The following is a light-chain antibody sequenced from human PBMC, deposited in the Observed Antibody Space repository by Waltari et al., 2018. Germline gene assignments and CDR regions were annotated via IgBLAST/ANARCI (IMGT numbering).Light chain of an antibody. J-gene: IGLJ2*01. CDR1: SSDVGGYNY. V-gene: IGLV2-11*01. CDR2: DVS. Sequence: QSALTQPRSVSGSPGPSVTISCPGTSSDVGGYNYVSWYQQHPGKAPKLLIYDVSKRPSGVPDRFSGSKSGNTASLTISGLQAEDEADYYCCSYAGSYPVFGGGTKLTVL. CDR3: CSYAGSYPV.